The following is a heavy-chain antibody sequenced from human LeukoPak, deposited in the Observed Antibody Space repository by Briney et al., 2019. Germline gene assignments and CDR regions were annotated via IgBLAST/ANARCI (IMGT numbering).Heavy chain of an antibody. D-gene: IGHD6-19*01. J-gene: IGHJ4*02. CDR2: IYYSGSS. CDR1: GGSISSYH. Sequence: KTSETLSLTCTVSGGSISSYHWTWIRQPPGKGLEWIGYIYYSGSSNYNPSLKSRVTISVDTSKNQFSLKLSSVTAADTAVYFCAREVVAVAGSYFDSWGQGTLVTVSS. V-gene: IGHV4-59*01. CDR3: AREVVAVAGSYFDS.